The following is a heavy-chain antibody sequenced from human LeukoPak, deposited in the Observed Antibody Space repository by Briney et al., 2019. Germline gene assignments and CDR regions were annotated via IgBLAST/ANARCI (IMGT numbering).Heavy chain of an antibody. J-gene: IGHJ4*02. Sequence: GGSLRLSCAASGFTFSSYAMHWVRQAPGKGLEWVAVISYDGSNKYYADSVRGRFTISRDNSKNKLYLQMNSLRAEDTAVYYCARDSRDYWGQGTLVTVSS. V-gene: IGHV3-30-3*01. CDR1: GFTFSSYA. CDR2: ISYDGSNK. CDR3: ARDSRDY.